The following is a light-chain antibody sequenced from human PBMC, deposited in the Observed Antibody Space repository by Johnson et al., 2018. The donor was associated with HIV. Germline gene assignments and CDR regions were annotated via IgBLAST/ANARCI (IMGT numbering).Light chain of an antibody. J-gene: IGLJ1*01. Sequence: QSVLTQPPSVSAAPGQKVTISCSGSSSNIGRNYVSWYQQLPGTAPKLLIFDNNKRPLGIPDRFSGSKSGTSATLGITGLQTGDEADYYCGTWDSSLLYVFGTGTKVTVL. CDR1: SSNIGRNY. CDR2: DNN. CDR3: GTWDSSLLYV. V-gene: IGLV1-51*01.